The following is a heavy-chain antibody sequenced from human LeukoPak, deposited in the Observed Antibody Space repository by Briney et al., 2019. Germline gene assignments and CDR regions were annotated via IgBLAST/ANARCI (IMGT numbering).Heavy chain of an antibody. J-gene: IGHJ4*02. V-gene: IGHV3-23*01. CDR3: AKEGMIVVVITTYFDY. Sequence: GGSLRLSCAASGFTFSNYAMTWVRQAPGKGLEWVSAISGSGGTTYYADSVKGRFTISRDDSKNTLYLQMNSLRAEDTAVYYCAKEGMIVVVITTYFDYWGQGTLVTVSP. CDR1: GFTFSNYA. D-gene: IGHD3-22*01. CDR2: ISGSGGTT.